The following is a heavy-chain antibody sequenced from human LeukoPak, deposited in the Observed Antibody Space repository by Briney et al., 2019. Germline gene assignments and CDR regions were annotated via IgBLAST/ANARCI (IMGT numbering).Heavy chain of an antibody. Sequence: EASVKVSCKAPGYTFTSYGISWVRQAPGQGLEWMGWISAYNGNTNYAQKLQGRVTMTTDTSTSTAYMELRSLRSDDTAVYYCARRQLYYYYGMDVWGQGTTVTVSS. CDR3: ARRQLYYYYGMDV. CDR2: ISAYNGNT. D-gene: IGHD1-1*01. J-gene: IGHJ6*02. V-gene: IGHV1-18*01. CDR1: GYTFTSYG.